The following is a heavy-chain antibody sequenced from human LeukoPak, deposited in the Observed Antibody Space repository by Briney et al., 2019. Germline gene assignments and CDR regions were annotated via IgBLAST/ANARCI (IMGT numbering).Heavy chain of an antibody. CDR2: IYPGDSDT. CDR3: ARGGGIVLRYFDWLYGYFDY. Sequence: GESLKISCKGSGYSFTSYWIGWVRQMPGKGLEWMGIIYPGDSDTRYSPSFQGQVTISADKSISTAYLQWSSLKASDTAMYYCARGGGIVLRYFDWLYGYFDYWGQGTLVTVSS. D-gene: IGHD3-9*01. J-gene: IGHJ4*02. V-gene: IGHV5-51*01. CDR1: GYSFTSYW.